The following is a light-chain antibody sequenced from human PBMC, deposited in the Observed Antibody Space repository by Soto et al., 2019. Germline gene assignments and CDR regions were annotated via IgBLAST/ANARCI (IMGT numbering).Light chain of an antibody. CDR1: QSVLYSSNNKNY. CDR2: WAS. Sequence: DIVMTQSPDSLAVSLGERATINCKSSQSVLYSSNNKNYFAWYQQKPGQPPKLVINWASTRESGVPDRLSGSGSGTDFTLTISNLQAEDVAVYYCQQYYSTPLTFGGGTKVEIK. J-gene: IGKJ4*01. V-gene: IGKV4-1*01. CDR3: QQYYSTPLT.